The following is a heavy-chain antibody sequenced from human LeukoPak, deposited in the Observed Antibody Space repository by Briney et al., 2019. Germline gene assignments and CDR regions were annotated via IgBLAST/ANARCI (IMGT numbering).Heavy chain of an antibody. V-gene: IGHV3-23*01. CDR1: GCTYSSFA. J-gene: IGHJ4*02. CDR3: AKDRGSTGWSDY. Sequence: PGGSLRLSCAASGCTYSSFAMTWVRQAPGRGLEWVSSISVTGSSAYYADSVKGRFTISRDNSMNTVDLQMNSLRADDTAVYYCAKDRGSTGWSDYWGQGTLVTVSS. D-gene: IGHD6-19*01. CDR2: ISVTGSSA.